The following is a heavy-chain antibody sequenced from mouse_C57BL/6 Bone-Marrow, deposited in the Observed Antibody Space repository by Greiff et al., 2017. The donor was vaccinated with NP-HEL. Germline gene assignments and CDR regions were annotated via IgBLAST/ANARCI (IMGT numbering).Heavy chain of an antibody. Sequence: VHVKQSGAELVRPGASVKLSCTASGFNIKDDYMHWVKQRPEQGLEWIGWIDPENGDTEYASKFQGKATITADTSSNTAYLQLSSLTSEDTAVYYCTTLVITTVVPFDYWGQGTTLTVSS. V-gene: IGHV14-4*01. CDR1: GFNIKDDY. CDR3: TTLVITTVVPFDY. D-gene: IGHD1-1*01. CDR2: IDPENGDT. J-gene: IGHJ2*01.